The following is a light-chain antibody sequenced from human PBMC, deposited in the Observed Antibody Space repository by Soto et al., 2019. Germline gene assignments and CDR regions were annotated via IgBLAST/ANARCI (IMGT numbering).Light chain of an antibody. CDR1: QSVSNN. V-gene: IGKV3D-15*01. CDR2: GVS. Sequence: EIVLTQSPGTLSLSPGERATLSCRAIQSVSNNYLAWYQQKPGQAPRLLIYGVSTRATGTPDRFSASGSATEFTLTISSLQSEDFAVYYCQQYNNWPPITFGQGTRLEIK. J-gene: IGKJ5*01. CDR3: QQYNNWPPIT.